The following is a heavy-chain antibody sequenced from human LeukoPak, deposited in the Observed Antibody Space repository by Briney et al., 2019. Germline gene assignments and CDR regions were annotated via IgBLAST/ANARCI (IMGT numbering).Heavy chain of an antibody. D-gene: IGHD7-27*01. J-gene: IGHJ4*02. V-gene: IGHV3-7*01. Sequence: GGSLRLSCAVSGFIGSDGYMNWVRQAPGKGLEWVANINQDGSEKYYVDSVEGRFNISRDNARNSLYLQMNSLGVDDTAVYFCSADPGDYWGQGTLVSVSS. CDR2: INQDGSEK. CDR1: GFIGSDGY. CDR3: SADPGDY.